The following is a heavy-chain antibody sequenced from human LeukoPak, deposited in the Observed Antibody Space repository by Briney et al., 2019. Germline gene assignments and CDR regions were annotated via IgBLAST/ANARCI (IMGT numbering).Heavy chain of an antibody. CDR1: GFSISSYA. CDR2: VSGSGGST. CDR3: AKDKRNIGSGTLHDY. D-gene: IGHD6-19*01. V-gene: IGHV3-23*01. J-gene: IGHJ4*02. Sequence: PWGSLRLSCAASGFSISSYAMSWVRQAPGKGLEWASAVSGSGGSTYYADSVKGRFTISRDNSKNTLYLQMNSLRAEDTAVYYCAKDKRNIGSGTLHDYWGQGTLVTVSS.